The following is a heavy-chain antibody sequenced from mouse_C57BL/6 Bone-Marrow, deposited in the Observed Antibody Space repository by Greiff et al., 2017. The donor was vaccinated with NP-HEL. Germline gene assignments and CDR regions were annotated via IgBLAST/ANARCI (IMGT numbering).Heavy chain of an antibody. CDR1: GYTFTSYW. V-gene: IGHV1-59*01. CDR2: IDPSDSYT. D-gene: IGHD2-1*01. J-gene: IGHJ2*01. Sequence: VQLQQSGAELVRPGTSVKLSCKASGYTFTSYWMHWVKQRPGQGLEWIGVIDPSDSYTNYNQKFKGKATLTVDTSSSTAYMQLSSLTSEDSAVYYCARWGNYAFDYWGQGTTLTVSS. CDR3: ARWGNYAFDY.